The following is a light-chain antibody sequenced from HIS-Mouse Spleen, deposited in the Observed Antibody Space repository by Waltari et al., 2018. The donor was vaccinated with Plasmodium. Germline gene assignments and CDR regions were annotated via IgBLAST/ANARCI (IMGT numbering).Light chain of an antibody. CDR1: KSVSSN. J-gene: IGKJ3*01. CDR3: QQYNNWSFT. CDR2: GAS. V-gene: IGKV3-15*01. Sequence: EIVMTQSPATLSVSPGERATLPARASKSVSSNLAGYKHKPGQSPRLLIHGASTRATGIPSRFSGSGSGTEFTLTISSLQSEDFAVYYCQQYNNWSFTFGPGTKVDIK.